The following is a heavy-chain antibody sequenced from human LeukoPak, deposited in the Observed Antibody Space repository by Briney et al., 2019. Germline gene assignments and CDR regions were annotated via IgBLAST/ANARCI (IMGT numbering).Heavy chain of an antibody. CDR2: ISTSSSTL. J-gene: IGHJ4*02. Sequence: GGSLRPSCAASGFTFSTYSMNWVRQAPGKGLEWVSYISTSSSTLNYADSVKGRFTISRDNAKNSLYLQMNSLRAEDTAVYYCARVTTTFDNWGQGTLVTVSS. D-gene: IGHD4-17*01. V-gene: IGHV3-48*04. CDR1: GFTFSTYS. CDR3: ARVTTTFDN.